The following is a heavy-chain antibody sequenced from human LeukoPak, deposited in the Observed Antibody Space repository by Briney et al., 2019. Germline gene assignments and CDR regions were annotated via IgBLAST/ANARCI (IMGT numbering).Heavy chain of an antibody. CDR2: ISRSGSPI. D-gene: IGHD6-19*01. J-gene: IGHJ4*02. CDR1: GFTFSNYG. V-gene: IGHV3-48*02. Sequence: PGGSLRLSCAASGFTFSNYGMNWVRQAPGKGLEWISHISRSGSPIYYADSVKGRFTISRDNAKNSLFLQMNSLRDEDTAVYYCVTAAVAGTVYWGQGTLVTVSS. CDR3: VTAAVAGTVY.